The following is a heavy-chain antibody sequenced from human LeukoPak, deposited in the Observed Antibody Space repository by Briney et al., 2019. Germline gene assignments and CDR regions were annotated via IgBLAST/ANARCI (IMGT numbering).Heavy chain of an antibody. Sequence: ASVKVSCKASGYTFTSYGISWVRQAPGQGLECMGWISAYNGNTNYAQKLQGRVTMTTDTSTSTAYMELRSLRSDDTAVYYCARDLADYYYDSRDAFDIWGQGTMVTVSS. D-gene: IGHD3-22*01. J-gene: IGHJ3*02. V-gene: IGHV1-18*01. CDR3: ARDLADYYYDSRDAFDI. CDR2: ISAYNGNT. CDR1: GYTFTSYG.